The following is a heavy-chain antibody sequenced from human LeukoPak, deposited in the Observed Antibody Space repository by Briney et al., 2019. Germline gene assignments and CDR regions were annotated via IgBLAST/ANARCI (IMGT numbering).Heavy chain of an antibody. J-gene: IGHJ4*02. CDR3: ARGRSRIVVVVAVDY. V-gene: IGHV3-30*03. D-gene: IGHD2-15*01. Sequence: GGSLRLSCAASGFTFSSYGMHWVRQAPGKGLEWVAVISYDGSNKYYADSVKGRFTISRDNSKNTLYLQMNSLRAEDTAVYYCARGRSRIVVVVAVDYWGQGTLVTVSS. CDR1: GFTFSSYG. CDR2: ISYDGSNK.